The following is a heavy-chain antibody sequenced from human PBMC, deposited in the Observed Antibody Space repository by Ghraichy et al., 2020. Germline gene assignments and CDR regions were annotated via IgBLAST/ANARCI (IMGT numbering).Heavy chain of an antibody. Sequence: SETLSLTCTVSGGSISSGGYYWSWIRQPAGKGLEWIGRIYTTGTTNYNPSLKSRLTISVDTSKNQFSLKMNSVTAADTAVSFCARVARYYYYAMDVWGQGTTVTVSS. CDR3: ARVARYYYYAMDV. J-gene: IGHJ6*02. V-gene: IGHV4-61*02. CDR2: IYTTGTT. CDR1: GGSISSGGYY.